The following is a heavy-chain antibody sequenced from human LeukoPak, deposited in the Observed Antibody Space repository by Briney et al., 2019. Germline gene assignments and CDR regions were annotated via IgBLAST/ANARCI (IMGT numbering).Heavy chain of an antibody. V-gene: IGHV3-21*01. D-gene: IGHD3-3*01. CDR3: ARDGYQVPTIFGTFDP. CDR2: ISADSSHI. J-gene: IGHJ5*02. Sequence: PGGSLRLSCAASGFTFSNSAMNWVRQAPGKGLEWVSLISADSSHIYYADSVKGRFTISRDNAKNSLFLQMNSLRAEDTAVYYCARDGYQVPTIFGTFDPWGQGTLVTVSS. CDR1: GFTFSNSA.